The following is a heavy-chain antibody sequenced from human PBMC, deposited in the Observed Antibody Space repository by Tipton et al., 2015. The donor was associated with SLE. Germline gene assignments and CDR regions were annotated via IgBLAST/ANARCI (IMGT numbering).Heavy chain of an antibody. Sequence: GSLRLSCAASGFTFSSYAVSWVRQAPGKGLERVSAISGSGGSTYYADSVKGRFTISRDNSKNTLYLQMNSLRAEDTAVYYCAKDYFLGYGMDVWGQGTTVTVSS. CDR1: GFTFSSYA. J-gene: IGHJ6*02. D-gene: IGHD2/OR15-2a*01. CDR3: AKDYFLGYGMDV. V-gene: IGHV3-23*01. CDR2: ISGSGGST.